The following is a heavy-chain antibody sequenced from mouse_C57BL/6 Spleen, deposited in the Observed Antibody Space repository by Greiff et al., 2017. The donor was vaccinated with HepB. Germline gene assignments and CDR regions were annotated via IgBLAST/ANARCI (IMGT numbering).Heavy chain of an antibody. D-gene: IGHD3-2*02. CDR1: GFTFSSYG. V-gene: IGHV5-6*01. J-gene: IGHJ3*01. Sequence: EVHLVESGGDLVKPGGSLKLSCAASGFTFSSYGMSWVRQTPDKRLEWVATISSGGSYTYYPDSVKGRFTISRDNAKNTLYLQMSSLKSEDTAMYYCARRASSGSWFAYWGQGTLVTVSA. CDR2: ISSGGSYT. CDR3: ARRASSGSWFAY.